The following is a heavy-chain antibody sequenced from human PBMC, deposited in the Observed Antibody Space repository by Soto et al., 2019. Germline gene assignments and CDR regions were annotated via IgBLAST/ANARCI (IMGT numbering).Heavy chain of an antibody. J-gene: IGHJ5*02. CDR3: ARGGVAARKGRWFDP. CDR1: GGSISSYY. Sequence: SETLSLTCTVSGGSISSYYWGWIRQPPGKGLEWIGYIHYSGSTNYNPSLRSRVTISVDTPKNQFSLKVNSLTAADTAIYYCARGGVAARKGRWFDPWGQGTLVTVSS. CDR2: IHYSGST. V-gene: IGHV4-59*01. D-gene: IGHD6-25*01.